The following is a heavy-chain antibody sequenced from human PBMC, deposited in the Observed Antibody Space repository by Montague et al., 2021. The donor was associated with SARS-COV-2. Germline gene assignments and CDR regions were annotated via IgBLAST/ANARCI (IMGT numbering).Heavy chain of an antibody. Sequence: TLSLTCSVSGDSITCGDCYWIWLRQHPGKRLVWNGYIHDSGSTYCTPHLKSRLTISRDTSKNALSLGPSSVTAAATAVYYCARGLYGVGNNYKGTDSWGPGVLVTVSS. D-gene: IGHD3-10*01. J-gene: IGHJ4*02. V-gene: IGHV4-31*03. CDR1: GDSITCGDCY. CDR2: IHDSGST. CDR3: ARGLYGVGNNYKGTDS.